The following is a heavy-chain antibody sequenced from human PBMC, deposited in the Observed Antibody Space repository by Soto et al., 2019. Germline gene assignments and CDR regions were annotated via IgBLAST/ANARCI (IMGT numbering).Heavy chain of an antibody. CDR3: ARRQISPPTRGAASARGAMDV. CDR2: IDRDGRNT. V-gene: IGHV3-74*01. Sequence: PGGSLRLSCAASRITFSNYWMHWVRQVPGKGLVWVSRIDRDGRNTLYADSVKGRFTISRDNAKNTLYLQMSSLRAEDTAVYYCARRQISPPTRGAASARGAMDVWGQGTTITSP. D-gene: IGHD6-13*01. CDR1: RITFSNYW. J-gene: IGHJ6*02.